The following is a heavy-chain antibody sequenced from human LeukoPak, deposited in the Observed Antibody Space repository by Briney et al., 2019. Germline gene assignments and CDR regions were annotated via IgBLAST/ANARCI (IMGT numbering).Heavy chain of an antibody. CDR2: IKQDGSEK. CDR3: ALTYYYDSWGAFDI. CDR1: GFTVSSNY. Sequence: PGGSLRLSCAASGFTVSSNYMSWVRQAPGKGLEWVANIKQDGSEKYYVDSVKGRFTISRDNAKNSLYLQMNSLRAEDTAVYYCALTYYYDSWGAFDIWGQGTMVTVSS. J-gene: IGHJ3*02. V-gene: IGHV3-7*01. D-gene: IGHD3-22*01.